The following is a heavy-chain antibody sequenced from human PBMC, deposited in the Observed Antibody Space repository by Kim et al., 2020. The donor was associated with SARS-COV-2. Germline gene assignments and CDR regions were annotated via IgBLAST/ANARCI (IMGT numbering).Heavy chain of an antibody. V-gene: IGHV4-38-2*02. D-gene: IGHD6-19*01. CDR3: ARVLGYSSGWYYFDY. J-gene: IGHJ4*02. CDR2: IYHSGKT. Sequence: SETLSLTCTVSGYSISSGYYWGWIRQPPGKGLEWIGNIYHSGKTYYNPSLKSRVTMSVDTSKNQFSLKLSSVTAGDTAVYYCARVLGYSSGWYYFDYWGQGTLVTVSS. CDR1: GYSISSGYY.